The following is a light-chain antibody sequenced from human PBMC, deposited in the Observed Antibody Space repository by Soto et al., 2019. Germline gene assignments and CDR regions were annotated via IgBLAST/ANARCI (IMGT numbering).Light chain of an antibody. Sequence: DIQMTQSPSSLSASVGDRVIITCRASQSIRNYLNWYQQKPGEAPKVLIYATSSLQSGVPSRFSGSGSGTEFTLTISSLQFEDFATYYCQQSYNTPYTFGRGTKVDIK. CDR2: ATS. J-gene: IGKJ2*01. CDR1: QSIRNY. CDR3: QQSYNTPYT. V-gene: IGKV1-39*01.